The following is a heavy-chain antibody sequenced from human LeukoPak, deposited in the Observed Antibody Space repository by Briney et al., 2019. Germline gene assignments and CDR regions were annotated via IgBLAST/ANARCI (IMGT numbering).Heavy chain of an antibody. J-gene: IGHJ3*02. Sequence: KPSETLSLTCTVSGGSISTYYWSWIRQSPGKGLEWIGSVYYSGSTNYSPSLKSRVRISVDTSKNKISLELISVIAADTAVYYCGANSTKHTFDSWGQGRMVTVSS. D-gene: IGHD5/OR15-5a*01. CDR2: VYYSGST. CDR1: GGSISTYY. V-gene: IGHV4-59*08. CDR3: GANSTKHTFDS.